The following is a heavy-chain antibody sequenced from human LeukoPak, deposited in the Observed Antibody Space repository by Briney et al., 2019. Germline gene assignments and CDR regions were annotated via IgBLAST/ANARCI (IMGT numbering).Heavy chain of an antibody. V-gene: IGHV1-46*03. CDR2: IKPSGGRT. Sequence: GASVKVSCKASGYTFTSYYMHWVRQAPGQGLEWMGIIKPSGGRTSDAQKFQSRVSITRDTSTSTVYMELSSLRSEDTAVYYWSRAYDFWSGRYQLGPCGQGTLVSVSS. J-gene: IGHJ5*02. CDR1: GYTFTSYY. CDR3: SRAYDFWSGRYQLGP. D-gene: IGHD3-3*01.